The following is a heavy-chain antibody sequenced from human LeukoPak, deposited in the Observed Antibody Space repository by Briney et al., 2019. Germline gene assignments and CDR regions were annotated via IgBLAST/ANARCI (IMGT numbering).Heavy chain of an antibody. Sequence: SETLSLTCTVSGGSISTSNYYWGWIRQPPGKGLEWIGSIYYSGSTYYNPSLKSRVTISVDTSKNQFSLKLSSVTAADTAVHYCARPGVAGYNWFDYWGQGTLVTVSS. CDR3: ARPGVAGYNWFDY. CDR2: IYYSGST. J-gene: IGHJ5*01. V-gene: IGHV4-39*01. D-gene: IGHD2-15*01. CDR1: GGSISTSNYY.